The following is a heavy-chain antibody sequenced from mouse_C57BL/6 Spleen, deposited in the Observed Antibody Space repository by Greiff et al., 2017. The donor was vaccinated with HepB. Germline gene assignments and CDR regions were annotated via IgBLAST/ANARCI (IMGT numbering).Heavy chain of an antibody. CDR1: GYTFTSYW. V-gene: IGHV1-53*01. J-gene: IGHJ1*03. Sequence: VQLQQSGAELVRPGTSVKVSCKASGYTFTSYWMHWVKQRPGQGLEWIGNINPSNGGTNYNEKFKSKATLTVDKSSSTAYMQLSSLTSEDSAVYYCAREWVRYFDVWGTGTTVTVSS. D-gene: IGHD2-1*01. CDR2: INPSNGGT. CDR3: AREWVRYFDV.